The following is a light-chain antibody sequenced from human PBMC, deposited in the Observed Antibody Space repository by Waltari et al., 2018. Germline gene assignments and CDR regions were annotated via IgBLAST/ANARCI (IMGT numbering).Light chain of an antibody. CDR2: GAS. CDR1: QSVSRA. CDR3: QHYLRLPVT. J-gene: IGKJ1*01. V-gene: IGKV3-20*01. Sequence: EIVLTQSPGTLSLSLGERATLSCRASQSVSRALTWYQQKPGQAPRLLIYGASTSATGIPDRFSGSCSGTDFSLTISRLEPDDFAVYYCQHYLRLPVTFGQGTTVEI.